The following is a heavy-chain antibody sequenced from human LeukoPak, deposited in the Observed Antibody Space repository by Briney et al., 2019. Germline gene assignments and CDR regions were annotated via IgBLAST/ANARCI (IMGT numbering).Heavy chain of an antibody. V-gene: IGHV3-11*01. CDR2: ISSSGSTI. CDR1: GFTFSDYY. D-gene: IGHD2-15*01. J-gene: IGHJ4*02. Sequence: GGSLRLSCAASGFTFSDYYMSWIRQAPGKGLEWVSYISSSGSTIYYADSVKGRFTISRDNAKNSLYQQMNSLRAEDTAVYYCARDRRVYCSGGSCDSSDFDYWGQGTLVTVSS. CDR3: ARDRRVYCSGGSCDSSDFDY.